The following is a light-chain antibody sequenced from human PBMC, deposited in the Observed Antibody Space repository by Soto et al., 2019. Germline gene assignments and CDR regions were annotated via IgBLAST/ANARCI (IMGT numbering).Light chain of an antibody. Sequence: DIQMTQSPSTLSASVGDRVSISCRASQSIGSWLAWHQQKPGKAPKLLIFDASSLESGVPLRFSGSGSGTEFTLTISSLQPDDFATYYCQQYNSYSPTFGQGTKVEIK. CDR3: QQYNSYSPT. CDR2: DAS. V-gene: IGKV1-5*01. J-gene: IGKJ1*01. CDR1: QSIGSW.